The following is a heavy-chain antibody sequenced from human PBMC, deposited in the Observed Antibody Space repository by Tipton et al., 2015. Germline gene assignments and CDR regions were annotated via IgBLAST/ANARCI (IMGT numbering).Heavy chain of an antibody. D-gene: IGHD3-10*01. CDR1: GITFSSYW. CDR2: ISTDGSEK. J-gene: IGHJ3*01. V-gene: IGHV3-7*01. CDR3: VRDINGGYYDL. Sequence: SLRLSCAASGITFSSYWMSWVRQAPGKGLEWVGQISTDGSEKWYSDSMEGRFTISRDNAKNSVYLQMNRLRAQDTAIYYCVRDINGGYYDLWGQGTTVTVSP.